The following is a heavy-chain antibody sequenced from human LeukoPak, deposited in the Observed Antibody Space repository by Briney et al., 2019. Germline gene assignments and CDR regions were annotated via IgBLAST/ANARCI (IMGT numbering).Heavy chain of an antibody. J-gene: IGHJ4*02. D-gene: IGHD3-22*01. CDR1: GFTFSSYA. CDR2: ISGSGGST. Sequence: PGGSLRLSCAASGFTFSSYAMSWVRQAPGKGLEWVSAISGSGGSTYYADSVKGRFTISRDNSKNTLYLQMNSLRAEDTAVYYCAKQKLPTYYYDSSGYYNFDYWGQGTLVTVSS. V-gene: IGHV3-23*01. CDR3: AKQKLPTYYYDSSGYYNFDY.